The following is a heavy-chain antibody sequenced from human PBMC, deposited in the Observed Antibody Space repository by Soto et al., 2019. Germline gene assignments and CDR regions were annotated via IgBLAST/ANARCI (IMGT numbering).Heavy chain of an antibody. CDR2: IYHSGST. Sequence: QLQLQESGSGLVKPSQTLSLTCAVSGGSISSGGYSWSWIRQPPGKGLEWIGYIYHSGSTYYNPSLPRRVTISADRSKTQLSLKLSSVTAADTAVYYCSRGAPVFLQHWGQGTLVTVSS. CDR3: SRGAPVFLQH. CDR1: GGSISSGGYS. V-gene: IGHV4-30-2*01. D-gene: IGHD3-10*01. J-gene: IGHJ1*01.